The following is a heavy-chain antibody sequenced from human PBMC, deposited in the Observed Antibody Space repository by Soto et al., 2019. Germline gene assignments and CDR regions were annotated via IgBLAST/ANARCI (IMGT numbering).Heavy chain of an antibody. CDR3: ALERRHYYDSSGYYY. V-gene: IGHV1-69*02. D-gene: IGHD3-22*01. J-gene: IGHJ4*02. CDR1: GGTFSSYT. Sequence: SVKVSCKASGGTFSSYTISWVRQAPGQGLEWMGRIIPILGIANYAQKFQGRVTITADKSTSTAYMELSSLRSEDTAVYYCALERRHYYDSSGYYYWGQGTLVTVSS. CDR2: IIPILGIA.